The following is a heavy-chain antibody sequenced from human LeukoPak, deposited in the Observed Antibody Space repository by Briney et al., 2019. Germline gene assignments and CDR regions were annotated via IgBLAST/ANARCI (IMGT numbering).Heavy chain of an antibody. D-gene: IGHD3-16*01. Sequence: ESGPTLVNPTQTLTLTCTFSGFSLTTSGVGVGWIRQPPGKALEWLALIYWNGDKRYSPSLKSRLTITKGTSNDQVVLILANMDPVDTATYYCAHIIDAWAYVPLDYWGPGTLVTVSS. CDR1: GFSLTTSGVG. V-gene: IGHV2-5*01. CDR3: AHIIDAWAYVPLDY. CDR2: IYWNGDK. J-gene: IGHJ4*02.